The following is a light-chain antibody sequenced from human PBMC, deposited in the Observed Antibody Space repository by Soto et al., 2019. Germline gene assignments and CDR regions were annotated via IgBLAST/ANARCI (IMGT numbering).Light chain of an antibody. CDR2: DAS. CDR1: QDIKNY. V-gene: IGKV1-33*01. CDR3: QQYDNRLT. Sequence: DIQMTQSPSSLSASVGDRVTITCQASQDIKNYLNWYQQKPGKAPKLLIYDASNLERGVPLRFSGSGSGTDFTFTISSLQPEDVGTYYCQQYDNRLTFGGGTTVEIK. J-gene: IGKJ4*01.